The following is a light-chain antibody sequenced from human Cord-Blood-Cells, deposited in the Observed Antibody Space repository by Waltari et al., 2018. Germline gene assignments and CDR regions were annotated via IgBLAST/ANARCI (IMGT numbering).Light chain of an antibody. CDR2: EVS. Sequence: QSALTQPPFASGSPGQSVTISCTGTSSHVGGYNYVSWYQQHPGKAPKLMIYEVSKRPSGVPDRFSGSKSGNTASLTVSGLQAEDEADYYCSSYAGSNNLVFGGGTKLTVL. CDR3: SSYAGSNNLV. CDR1: SSHVGGYNY. V-gene: IGLV2-8*01. J-gene: IGLJ2*01.